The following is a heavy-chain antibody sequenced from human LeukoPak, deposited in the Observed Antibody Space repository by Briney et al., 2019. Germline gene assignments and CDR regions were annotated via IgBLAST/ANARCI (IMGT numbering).Heavy chain of an antibody. D-gene: IGHD2-2*01. V-gene: IGHV3-23*01. J-gene: IGHJ4*02. Sequence: GGSPRLSCAASGFTFSSYAMSWVRQAPGKGLEWVSAISGSGGSTYYADSVKGRFTISRDNSKNTLYLQMNSLRAEDTAVYYCAKDHGYCSSTSCYPSENYWGQGTLVTVSS. CDR2: ISGSGGST. CDR1: GFTFSSYA. CDR3: AKDHGYCSSTSCYPSENY.